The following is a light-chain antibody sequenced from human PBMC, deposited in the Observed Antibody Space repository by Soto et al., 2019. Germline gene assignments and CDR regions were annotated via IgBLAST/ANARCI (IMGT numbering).Light chain of an antibody. CDR2: AAS. V-gene: IGKV3-20*01. CDR3: QQYHNSPRT. CDR1: QTITTGF. J-gene: IGKJ2*01. Sequence: EIVLTQSPGTLSLSPGQRATLSCRANQTITTGFLAWYQHKPGQAPRLLIYAASSRATGIPDRFSGSGSRTDFTLTISRLDPEDFAVYYCQQYHNSPRTFGQGTRLDIK.